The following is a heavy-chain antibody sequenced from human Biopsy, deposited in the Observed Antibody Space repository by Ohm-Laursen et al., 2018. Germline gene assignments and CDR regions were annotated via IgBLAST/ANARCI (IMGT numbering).Heavy chain of an antibody. CDR2: ISSSSDNI. Sequence: SLRLSCAASGFTLSSYSMNWVRQTPGKGLEWVSTISSSSDNIYYVDSVKGPFTISRDNAKNSLYLQMNSLRAEDTAVYYCARSRGSSGIATIYYYGMDVWGQGTTVTVSS. J-gene: IGHJ6*02. CDR3: ARSRGSSGIATIYYYGMDV. D-gene: IGHD3-10*01. CDR1: GFTLSSYS. V-gene: IGHV3-21*01.